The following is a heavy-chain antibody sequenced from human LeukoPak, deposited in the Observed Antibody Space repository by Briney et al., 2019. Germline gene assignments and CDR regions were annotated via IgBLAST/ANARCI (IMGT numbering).Heavy chain of an antibody. V-gene: IGHV3-9*01. Sequence: PGGSQRLSCAVSGFTFDDSVMHWLRQPPGKGLEWVSSISWNSGTIGYADSVRGRFTISRDNAKKSLYLQMNSLRAEDTALYYCPKDATYSSGWTDYWGQGTLVTVSS. J-gene: IGHJ4*02. D-gene: IGHD6-19*01. CDR1: GFTFDDSV. CDR2: ISWNSGTI. CDR3: PKDATYSSGWTDY.